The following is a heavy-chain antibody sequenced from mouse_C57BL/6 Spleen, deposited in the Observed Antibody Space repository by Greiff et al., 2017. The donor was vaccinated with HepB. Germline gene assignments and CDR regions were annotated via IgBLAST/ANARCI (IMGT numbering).Heavy chain of an antibody. V-gene: IGHV1-82*01. CDR3: AGYSRARDY. Sequence: QVQLQQSGPELVKPGASVKISCKASGYAFSSSWMNWVKQRPGKGLEWIGRIYPGDGDTNYNGKFKGKATLTADKSSSTAYMQRSSLTSEDSAVYFCAGYSRARDYGGQGTSVTVSS. CDR1: GYAFSSSW. CDR2: IYPGDGDT. J-gene: IGHJ4*01. D-gene: IGHD2-5*01.